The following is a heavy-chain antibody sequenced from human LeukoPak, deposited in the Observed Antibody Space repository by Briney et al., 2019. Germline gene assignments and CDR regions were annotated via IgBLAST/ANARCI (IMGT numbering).Heavy chain of an antibody. Sequence: GGSLRLSCAASGFTFSNYGMHWVRQAPGKGLEWVSAISGSGGSTYYADSVKGRFTISRDNSKNTLYLQMNSLRAEDTAVYYCAKGDIVVVPAANFDYWGQGTLVTVSS. CDR2: ISGSGGST. J-gene: IGHJ4*02. D-gene: IGHD2-2*01. V-gene: IGHV3-23*01. CDR1: GFTFSNYG. CDR3: AKGDIVVVPAANFDY.